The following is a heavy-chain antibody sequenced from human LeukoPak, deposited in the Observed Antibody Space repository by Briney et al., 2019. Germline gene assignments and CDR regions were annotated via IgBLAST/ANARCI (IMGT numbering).Heavy chain of an antibody. Sequence: GGSLRLSCAASGFTFSSYSMNWVRQAPGKGLEWVSSISSSSSYIYYADSVKGRFTISRDNAKNSLYLQMNSLRAEDTAVYYCARGGYGGDKNWFDPWGQGTLVTVSS. J-gene: IGHJ5*02. D-gene: IGHD4-23*01. CDR3: ARGGYGGDKNWFDP. CDR1: GFTFSSYS. V-gene: IGHV3-21*01. CDR2: ISSSSSYI.